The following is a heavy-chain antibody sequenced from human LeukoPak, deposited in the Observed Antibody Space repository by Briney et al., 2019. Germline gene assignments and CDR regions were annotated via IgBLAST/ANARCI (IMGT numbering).Heavy chain of an antibody. CDR2: IIPIFGTA. V-gene: IGHV1-69*05. D-gene: IGHD6-13*01. J-gene: IGHJ4*02. Sequence: GSSVKVSFKASGGTFSSYAISWERHAPGQGLEWMGGIIPIFGTANYSHKYQGKVTITTDESTTTAYMELGSQRFEDTAVAYCLCFGLGAHGAGTYWGQGTLVTVSS. CDR3: LCFGLGAHGAGTY. CDR1: GGTFSSYA.